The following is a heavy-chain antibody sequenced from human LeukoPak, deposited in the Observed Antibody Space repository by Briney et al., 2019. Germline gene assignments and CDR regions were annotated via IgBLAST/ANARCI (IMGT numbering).Heavy chain of an antibody. Sequence: GGSLRLSCAASGFTFSSYWMHWVRQAPGKGLLWVARIKNDGSSTSYADSVKGRFTISRDNAKKTVHLQMNSLRVEDTAMYYCTKSDWFDPWGQGTLVIVSS. CDR2: IKNDGSST. J-gene: IGHJ5*02. CDR3: TKSDWFDP. CDR1: GFTFSSYW. V-gene: IGHV3-74*01.